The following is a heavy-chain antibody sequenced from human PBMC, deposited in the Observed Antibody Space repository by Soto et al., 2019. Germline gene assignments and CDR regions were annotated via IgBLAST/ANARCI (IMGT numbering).Heavy chain of an antibody. J-gene: IGHJ2*01. CDR1: GYTFTSYG. CDR3: ARDVLGSGGAHPSYFDL. Sequence: QVQLVQSGAEVKKPGASVKVSCKASGYTFTSYGISWVRQAPGQGLEWMGWISAYNGNTNYAQKLQGRVTMTTDTSTSTAYMELRSLRSDDTAMYYLARDVLGSGGAHPSYFDLLGRGTLVTFSS. CDR2: ISAYNGNT. V-gene: IGHV1-18*01. D-gene: IGHD6-19*01.